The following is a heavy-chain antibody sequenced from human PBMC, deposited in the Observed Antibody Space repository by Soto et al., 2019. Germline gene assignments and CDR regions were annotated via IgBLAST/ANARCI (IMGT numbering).Heavy chain of an antibody. V-gene: IGHV1-2*04. J-gene: IGHJ6*02. CDR1: GDTFTGYY. CDR2: INPNSGGT. CDR3: ARERGVTGTTYYYYGMDV. D-gene: IGHD1-7*01. Sequence: ASVKPSRKASGDTFTGYYMHWVRQAPKQRLEWMGWINPNSGGTNYAQKFQGWVTMTRDTSISTAYMELSRLRSDDTAVYYCARERGVTGTTYYYYGMDVWGQGSTVTVSS.